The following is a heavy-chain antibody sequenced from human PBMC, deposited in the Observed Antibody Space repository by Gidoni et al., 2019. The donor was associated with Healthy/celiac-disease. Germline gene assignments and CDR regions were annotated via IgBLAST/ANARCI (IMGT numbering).Heavy chain of an antibody. CDR3: TRDVGEDIVVVVAATPDY. Sequence: EVQLVESGGGLVKPGRSLRLSCTASGFTFGAYAMSWFRQAPGKGLEWVGFIRSKAYGGTTEYAASVKGRFTISRDDSKSIAYLQMNSLKTEDTAVYYCTRDVGEDIVVVVAATPDYWGQGTLVTVSS. V-gene: IGHV3-49*05. CDR1: GFTFGAYA. D-gene: IGHD2-15*01. CDR2: IRSKAYGGTT. J-gene: IGHJ4*02.